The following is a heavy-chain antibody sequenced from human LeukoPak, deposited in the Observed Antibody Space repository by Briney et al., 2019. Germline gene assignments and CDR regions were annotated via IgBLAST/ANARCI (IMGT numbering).Heavy chain of an antibody. CDR1: GGSLSGDY. V-gene: IGHV4-59*01. Sequence: SETLSLTCTVSGGSLSGDYWNWIRQPPGKGLEWIGYIYYTGTTDYSPSLKSRVTISLDMSKNQFSLKLRSVTAADTAVYYCAGTNAFGNRGQGTIVTVSS. J-gene: IGHJ3*02. CDR2: IYYTGTT. CDR3: AGTNAFGN.